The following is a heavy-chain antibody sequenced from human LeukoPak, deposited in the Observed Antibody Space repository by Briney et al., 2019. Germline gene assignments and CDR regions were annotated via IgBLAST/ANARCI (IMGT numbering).Heavy chain of an antibody. CDR1: GYSFTSYD. Sequence: GASVKVSCKASGYSFTSYDINWVRQAPGQGLEWMGWINPNSGDTGYAQRFQGRVTITRNTSISTAYMELSSLRSDDTAVYYCARDRGYSSTYGLDYWGQGTLVTVSS. J-gene: IGHJ4*02. CDR2: INPNSGDT. V-gene: IGHV1-8*03. CDR3: ARDRGYSSTYGLDY. D-gene: IGHD5-18*01.